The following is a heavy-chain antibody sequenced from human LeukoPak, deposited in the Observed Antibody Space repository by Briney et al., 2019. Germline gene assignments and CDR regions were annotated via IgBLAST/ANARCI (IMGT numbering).Heavy chain of an antibody. J-gene: IGHJ4*02. Sequence: GSLRLSCSASGFTFSSYAMHWVRPAPGKGLEYVSAISSNGGSTYYADSVKGRFTISRDNSKNTLYLQMSSLRAEDTAVYYCVKGGYGDLYYFDYWGQGTLVTVSS. CDR1: GFTFSSYA. D-gene: IGHD4-17*01. CDR2: ISSNGGST. CDR3: VKGGYGDLYYFDY. V-gene: IGHV3-64D*06.